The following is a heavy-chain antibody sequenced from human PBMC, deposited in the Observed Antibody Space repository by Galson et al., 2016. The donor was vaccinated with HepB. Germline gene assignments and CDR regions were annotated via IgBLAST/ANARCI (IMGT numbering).Heavy chain of an antibody. CDR1: GFTFNTYN. V-gene: IGHV3-21*01. CDR2: ITSSSSYI. D-gene: IGHD3-16*02. J-gene: IGHJ3*01. CDR3: GKDRGDYIWGTYRYSLDAFDV. Sequence: SLRLSCAASGFTFNTYNMNWVRQTPGKGLELVSSITSSSSYIYYTDSVKGRFTISRDHAKNSLYLQMNSQRAEDTAIYSCGKDRGDYIWGTYRYSLDAFDVWGQGTMVAVSS.